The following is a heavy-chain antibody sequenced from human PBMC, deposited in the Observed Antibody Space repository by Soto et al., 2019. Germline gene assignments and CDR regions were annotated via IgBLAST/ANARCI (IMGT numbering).Heavy chain of an antibody. V-gene: IGHV2-5*02. Sequence: QITLKESGPTLVKPTQTLTLTCTFSGFSLSTSGVGVGWIRQPPGKALEWLALIYWDDDKRYSPSLKSRLTITKDTSNNQVVLTMHNMDPVETATYYCEHAFNDYVWGSYRPPSEYFQHWGQGTLVTVSS. CDR2: IYWDDDK. D-gene: IGHD3-16*02. CDR1: GFSLSTSGVG. CDR3: EHAFNDYVWGSYRPPSEYFQH. J-gene: IGHJ1*01.